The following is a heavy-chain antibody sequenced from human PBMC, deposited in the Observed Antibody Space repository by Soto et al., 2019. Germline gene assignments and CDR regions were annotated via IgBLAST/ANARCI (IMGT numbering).Heavy chain of an antibody. D-gene: IGHD6-13*01. CDR3: ARRIAAAGFYYYGMDV. CDR1: GFTFSSYG. Sequence: GGSLRLSCAASGFTFSSYGMHWVRQAPGKGLEWVAVIWYDGSNKYYADSVKGRFTISRDNSKNTLYLQMNSLRAEDTAVYYCARRIAAAGFYYYGMDVWGQGTTVTVSS. V-gene: IGHV3-33*01. CDR2: IWYDGSNK. J-gene: IGHJ6*02.